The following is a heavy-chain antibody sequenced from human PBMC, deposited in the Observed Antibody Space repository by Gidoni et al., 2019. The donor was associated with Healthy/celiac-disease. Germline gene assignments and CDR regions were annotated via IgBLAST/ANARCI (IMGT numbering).Heavy chain of an antibody. CDR1: GFPFSSYG. CDR3: ARDLGSSWPGGCDY. J-gene: IGHJ4*02. Sequence: QVQLVESGGGVVQPGRSLRLSCAASGFPFSSYGMHWVRPAPGKGLEWVAVIWYDGSNKYYADSVKGRFTISRDNSKNTLYLQMNSLRAEDTAVYYCARDLGSSWPGGCDYWGQGTLVTVSS. D-gene: IGHD6-13*01. CDR2: IWYDGSNK. V-gene: IGHV3-33*01.